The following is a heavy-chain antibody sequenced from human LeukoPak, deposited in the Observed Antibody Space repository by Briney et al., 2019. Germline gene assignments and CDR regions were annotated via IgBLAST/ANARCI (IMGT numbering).Heavy chain of an antibody. D-gene: IGHD3-22*01. Sequence: GASVKVSCKASGYTFTDYYIHWVRQAPGQGLEWMGWINPNSGGTNYAQKFQGRVTMTSDTSTSTVYMDLGSLRSDDTAVYYCARGTFENYDSSGYTRYFDYWGQGTLVTVSS. CDR3: ARGTFENYDSSGYTRYFDY. CDR1: GYTFTDYY. V-gene: IGHV1-2*02. J-gene: IGHJ4*02. CDR2: INPNSGGT.